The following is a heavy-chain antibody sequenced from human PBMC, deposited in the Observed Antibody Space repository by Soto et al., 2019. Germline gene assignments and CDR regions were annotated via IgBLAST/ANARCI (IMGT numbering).Heavy chain of an antibody. Sequence: SQTFSLTCAISGDSVSSDRAAWNWIRQSPSRGLEWLGRTYYRSKWYNDYAVSVKSRITINPDTSKNQFSLQLKSVTPEDTALYYCARVKGTYSGSYHFDSWGQGTLVTVSS. CDR1: GDSVSSDRAA. CDR3: ARVKGTYSGSYHFDS. CDR2: TYYRSKWYN. V-gene: IGHV6-1*01. D-gene: IGHD1-26*01. J-gene: IGHJ4*02.